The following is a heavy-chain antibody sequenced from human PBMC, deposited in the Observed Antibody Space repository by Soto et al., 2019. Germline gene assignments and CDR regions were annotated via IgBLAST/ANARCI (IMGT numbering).Heavy chain of an antibody. CDR3: ARGSGYDYSDYFDY. Sequence: SETLSLTCTVSGGSISSYYWSWIRQPPGKGLEWIGHIYYSGSTNYNPSLKSRVTISVDTSKNQFSLKLSSVPAADTAVYYCARGSGYDYSDYFDYWGQGTLVTVSS. CDR1: GGSISSYY. CDR2: IYYSGST. J-gene: IGHJ4*02. V-gene: IGHV4-59*12. D-gene: IGHD5-12*01.